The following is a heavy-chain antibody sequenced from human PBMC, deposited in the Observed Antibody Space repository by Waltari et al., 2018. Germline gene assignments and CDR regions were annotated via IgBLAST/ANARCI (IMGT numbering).Heavy chain of an antibody. Sequence: QVQLQESGPGLVKPSETLSLTCTVSGGSIRSYYWSWLRPPAGKGLEWIGRIYTSGSTNYNPSLKSRVTMSVDTSKNQFSLKLSSVTAADTAVYYCARDQFRIQLWSYFDYWGQGTLVTVSS. D-gene: IGHD5-18*01. V-gene: IGHV4-4*07. CDR2: IYTSGST. CDR3: ARDQFRIQLWSYFDY. J-gene: IGHJ4*02. CDR1: GGSIRSYY.